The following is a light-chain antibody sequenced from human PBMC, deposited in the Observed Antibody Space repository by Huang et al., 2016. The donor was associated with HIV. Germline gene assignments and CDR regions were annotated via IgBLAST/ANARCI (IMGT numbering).Light chain of an antibody. CDR2: TAS. V-gene: IGKV1-5*03. CDR3: QQYNSYSWT. CDR1: QSISSW. J-gene: IGKJ1*01. Sequence: DIQMTQSPSTLSASVGDSVTITCRASQSISSWVAWYQQKPGKAPKLLIYTASSLESGVPSRFSGSGSGTEFTLTISSLQPDDFATYYCQQYNSYSWTFGQGTKVEIK.